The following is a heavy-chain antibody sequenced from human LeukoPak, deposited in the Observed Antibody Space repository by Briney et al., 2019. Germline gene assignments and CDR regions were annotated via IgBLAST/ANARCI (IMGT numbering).Heavy chain of an antibody. CDR1: GYSFTSYW. V-gene: IGHV5-51*01. D-gene: IGHD2-15*01. CDR3: ARLISSGSWHEGVDY. J-gene: IGHJ4*02. Sequence: GESLKISCKGSGYSFTSYWIGWVRQMPGKGLEWMGIIYPGDSDTRYSPSFQGQVTISADKSISTAYLQWSSLKASNTPMNYCARLISSGSWHEGVDYWGQGTLVTVSS. CDR2: IYPGDSDT.